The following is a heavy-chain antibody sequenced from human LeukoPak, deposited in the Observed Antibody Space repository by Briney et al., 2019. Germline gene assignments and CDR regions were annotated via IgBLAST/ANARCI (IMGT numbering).Heavy chain of an antibody. Sequence: TGGSLRLPCAASGFTFNTYGMHWVRQAPGQGLEWVAAIWFDGSVKHYSDAVKGRFTTSRDNSLNTLYLQMNSLRVEDTAIYYCAKDTGVQFLEPAFWGQGTLVTVSS. D-gene: IGHD3-3*01. V-gene: IGHV3-33*06. J-gene: IGHJ4*02. CDR2: IWFDGSVK. CDR1: GFTFNTYG. CDR3: AKDTGVQFLEPAF.